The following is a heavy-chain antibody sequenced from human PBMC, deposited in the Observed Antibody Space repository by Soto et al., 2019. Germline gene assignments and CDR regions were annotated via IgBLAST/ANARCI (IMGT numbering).Heavy chain of an antibody. D-gene: IGHD6-19*01. CDR3: ARDVTAVAGDAFDY. J-gene: IGHJ4*02. CDR1: GFTFSDYY. CDR2: ISSSGSTI. Sequence: SLRLSFAASGFTFSDYYMSWIRQAPGKGLEWVSYISSSGSTIYYADSVKGRFTISRDNAKNSLYLQMNSLRAEDTAVYYCARDVTAVAGDAFDYWGQGTLVTVSS. V-gene: IGHV3-11*01.